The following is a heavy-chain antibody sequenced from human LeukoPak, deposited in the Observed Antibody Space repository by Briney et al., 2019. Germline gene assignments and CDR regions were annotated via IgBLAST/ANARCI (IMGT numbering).Heavy chain of an antibody. J-gene: IGHJ6*02. CDR2: IIPIFGTA. CDR1: GYTFTSYG. CDR3: AREDVTVARVYYGMDV. D-gene: IGHD4-23*01. Sequence: GASVKVSCKASGYTFTSYGISWVRQAPGQGLEWMGGIIPIFGTANYAQKFQGRVTITADESTSTAYMELSSLRSEDTAVYYCAREDVTVARVYYGMDVWGQGTTVTVSS. V-gene: IGHV1-69*13.